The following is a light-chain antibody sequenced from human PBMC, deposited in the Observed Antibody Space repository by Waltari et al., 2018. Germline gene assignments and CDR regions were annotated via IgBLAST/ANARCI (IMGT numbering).Light chain of an antibody. CDR1: QSVLYSSNNKNY. Sequence: EIVMTQSPDSLTVSLGERATINCKSSQSVLYSSNNKNYLAWYQQKPGQPPKLLIYWASTLESGVPERFSGSGSGTDFTLTISSLQAEDVAIYYCQQYYSTLYTFGQGTKLEIK. V-gene: IGKV4-1*01. CDR2: WAS. J-gene: IGKJ2*01. CDR3: QQYYSTLYT.